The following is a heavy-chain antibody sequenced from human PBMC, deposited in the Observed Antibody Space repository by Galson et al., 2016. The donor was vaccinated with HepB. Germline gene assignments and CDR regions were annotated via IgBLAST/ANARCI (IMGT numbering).Heavy chain of an antibody. D-gene: IGHD3-16*02. J-gene: IGHJ4*02. CDR3: ASRDGESYRF. Sequence: SLTCTVSGVSISSGSYYWSWIRQPAGKGLEWIGRIYASGSTDYNPSLKSRVTISVDTSKSQFSLKLTSVTAADTAVYYCASRDGESYRFWGQGTLVTVPS. CDR2: IYASGST. V-gene: IGHV4-61*02. CDR1: GVSISSGSYY.